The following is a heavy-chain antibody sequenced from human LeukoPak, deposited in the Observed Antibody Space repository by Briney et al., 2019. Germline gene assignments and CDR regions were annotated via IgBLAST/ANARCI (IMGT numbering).Heavy chain of an antibody. V-gene: IGHV4-39*07. CDR2: IYYSGST. CDR3: ARLEWELNFDY. CDR1: GGSISSSSYY. Sequence: SETLSLNCTVSGGSISSSSYYWGWIRQPPGKGLEWIESIYYSGSTNYNPSLKSRVTISVDTSKNQFSLKLSSVTAADTAVYYCARLEWELNFDYWGQGTLVTVSS. J-gene: IGHJ4*02. D-gene: IGHD1-26*01.